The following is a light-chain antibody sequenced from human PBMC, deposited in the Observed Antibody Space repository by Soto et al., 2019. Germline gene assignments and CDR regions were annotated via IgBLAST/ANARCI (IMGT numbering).Light chain of an antibody. V-gene: IGKV1-33*01. CDR3: QQSYSTPWT. Sequence: DIQMTQSPSSLSASVGDRVTITCQASQDISNYLNWYQQKPGKAPKLLIYDASNLETGVPSRFSGSGSGTDFTFTISSLQLEDIATYYCQQSYSTPWTFGQGTKVDIK. CDR2: DAS. CDR1: QDISNY. J-gene: IGKJ1*01.